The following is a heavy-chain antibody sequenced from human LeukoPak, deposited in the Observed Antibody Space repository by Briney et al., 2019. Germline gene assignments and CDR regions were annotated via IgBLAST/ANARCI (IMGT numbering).Heavy chain of an antibody. Sequence: PGGSLRLSCAASGFTFSNAWMSWVRQAPGKGLEWLGRIKSKTDGGTTDYPAPVKGRFTISRDDSKNRLYLQMNSLRAEGTALYYCARENGEYSYDYYYYYYMDVWGKGTTVTVSS. J-gene: IGHJ6*03. CDR2: IKSKTDGGTT. V-gene: IGHV3-15*01. D-gene: IGHD5-18*01. CDR1: GFTFSNAW. CDR3: ARENGEYSYDYYYYYYMDV.